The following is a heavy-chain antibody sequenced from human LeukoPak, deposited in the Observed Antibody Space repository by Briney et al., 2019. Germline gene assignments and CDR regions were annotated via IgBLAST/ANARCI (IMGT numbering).Heavy chain of an antibody. J-gene: IGHJ3*02. CDR3: AKDWDERDCSSTSCFNDAFDI. CDR2: ISSGSSFI. Sequence: GGSLRLSCAASGFTFSGYSMNWVRQAPGKGLEWVSSISSGSSFIYYADSVKGRFTVSRDNAKNSLYLQMNSLRAEDTAVYYCAKDWDERDCSSTSCFNDAFDIWGQGTMVTVSS. V-gene: IGHV3-21*01. D-gene: IGHD2-2*01. CDR1: GFTFSGYS.